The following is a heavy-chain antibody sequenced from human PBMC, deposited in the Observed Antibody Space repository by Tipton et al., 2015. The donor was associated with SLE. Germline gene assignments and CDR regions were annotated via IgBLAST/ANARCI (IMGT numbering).Heavy chain of an antibody. V-gene: IGHV4-39*07. CDR2: IYYSGST. CDR1: GGSISSSYY. J-gene: IGHJ3*02. D-gene: IGHD6-6*01. Sequence: TLSLTCTVSGGSISSSYYWGWIRQPPGKGLEWIGSIYYSGSTYYNPSLKSRVTISVDTSKNQFSLKLSSVTAADTAVYYCARELQQLVAFDIWGQGTMVTVSS. CDR3: ARELQQLVAFDI.